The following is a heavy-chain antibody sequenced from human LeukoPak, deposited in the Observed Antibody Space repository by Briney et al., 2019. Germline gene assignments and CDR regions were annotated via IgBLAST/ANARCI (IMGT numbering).Heavy chain of an antibody. CDR2: IYYSGST. V-gene: IGHV4-4*02. CDR1: GGSISNDNW. CDR3: ARDRQHRDAFDI. J-gene: IGHJ3*02. Sequence: SETLSLTCAVSGGSISNDNWWSWVRQPPGKGLEWIGYIYYSGSTNYNPSLKSRVTISVDTSKNQFSLKLSSVTAADTAEYYCARDRQHRDAFDIWGQGTMVSVSS.